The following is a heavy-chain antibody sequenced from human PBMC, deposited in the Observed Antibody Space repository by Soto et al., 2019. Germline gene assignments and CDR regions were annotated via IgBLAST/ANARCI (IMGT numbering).Heavy chain of an antibody. D-gene: IGHD3-22*01. Sequence: ASVKVSCKASGGTFSSYASSWVRQAPGQGLEWMGCINPNSGDTNYAQKFQGRVTMTRDTSISTAYMELSTLRSDDTAAYYCARDHESRAYFDYWGQGTLVTVSS. CDR3: ARDHESRAYFDY. CDR2: INPNSGDT. J-gene: IGHJ4*02. V-gene: IGHV1-2*02. CDR1: GGTFSSYA.